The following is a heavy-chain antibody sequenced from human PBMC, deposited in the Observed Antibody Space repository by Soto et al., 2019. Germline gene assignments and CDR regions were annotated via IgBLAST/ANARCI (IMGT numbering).Heavy chain of an antibody. CDR2: ISYDGSNK. J-gene: IGHJ4*02. CDR1: GFTFSSYG. V-gene: IGHV3-30*18. CDR3: ANFQTKRSMITFGGVPPDY. Sequence: GGSLRLSCAASGFTFSSYGMHWVRQAPGKGLEWVAVISYDGSNKYYADSVKGRFTISRDNSKNTLYLQMNSLRAEDTAVYYCANFQTKRSMITFGGVPPDYWGQGTLVTVSS. D-gene: IGHD3-16*01.